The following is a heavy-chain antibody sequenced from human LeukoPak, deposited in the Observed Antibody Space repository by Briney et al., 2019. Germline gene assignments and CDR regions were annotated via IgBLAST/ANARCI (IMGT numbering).Heavy chain of an antibody. CDR3: ATDGIYYAQHLYAFAI. D-gene: IGHD3-10*01. CDR1: GYTYIHYY. Sequence: GATVKISCKVSGYTYIHYYMYWVQQAPGKGLEWMGLVDPDDGETLKAEKFQARVNITADTHTDTAYMELSSLRSEDTAVYYCATDGIYYAQHLYAFAIWGQGTMVTVSS. V-gene: IGHV1-69-2*01. CDR2: VDPDDGET. J-gene: IGHJ3*02.